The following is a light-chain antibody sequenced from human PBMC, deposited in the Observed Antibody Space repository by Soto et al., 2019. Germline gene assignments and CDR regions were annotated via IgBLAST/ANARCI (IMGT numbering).Light chain of an antibody. CDR3: QQCNNWPRT. Sequence: EIVMTQSPATLSVSPGERATLSCRASQSVSSNLAWYQQKPGQAPRLLIYAASTRATGIPARFSGSGSGTEFTLPISSLQSEDFAVYYCQQCNNWPRTFGQGTKVEIK. J-gene: IGKJ1*01. CDR2: AAS. CDR1: QSVSSN. V-gene: IGKV3-15*01.